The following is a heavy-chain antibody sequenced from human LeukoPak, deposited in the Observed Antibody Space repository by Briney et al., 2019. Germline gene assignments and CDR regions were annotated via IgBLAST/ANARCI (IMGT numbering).Heavy chain of an antibody. CDR2: IYHSGST. CDR3: ARGIRDYHDSSGYYFWFDP. J-gene: IGHJ5*02. D-gene: IGHD3-22*01. V-gene: IGHV4-59*12. Sequence: SETLSLTCTVSGGSISSYYWSWIRQPPGKGLEWIGYIYHSGSTYYNPSLKSRVTISVDRSKNQFSLKLSSVTAADTAVYYCARGIRDYHDSSGYYFWFDPWGQGTLVTVSS. CDR1: GGSISSYY.